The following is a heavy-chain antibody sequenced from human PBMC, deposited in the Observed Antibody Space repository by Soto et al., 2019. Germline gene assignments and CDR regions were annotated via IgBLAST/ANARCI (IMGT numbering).Heavy chain of an antibody. CDR2: ISYDGSNK. V-gene: IGHV3-30-3*01. CDR3: ARITMVRGVIMTLDYDMDV. CDR1: GFTFSSYA. D-gene: IGHD3-10*01. J-gene: IGHJ6*02. Sequence: QVQLVESGGGVVQPGRSLRLSCAASGFTFSSYAMHWVRQAPGKGLEWVAVISYDGSNKYYADSVKGRFTISRDNSKNTLYLQMNSLRAEDTAVYYCARITMVRGVIMTLDYDMDVWGQGTTVTVSS.